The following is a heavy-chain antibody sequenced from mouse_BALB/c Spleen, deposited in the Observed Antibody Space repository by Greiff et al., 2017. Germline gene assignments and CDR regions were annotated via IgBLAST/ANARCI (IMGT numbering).Heavy chain of an antibody. CDR1: GFTFSSYA. D-gene: IGHD1-1*01. V-gene: IGHV5-9-3*01. CDR2: ISSGGSYT. Sequence: EVKLMESGGGLVKPGGSLKLSCAASGFTFSSYAMSWVRQTPEKRLEWVATISSGGSYTYYPDSVKGRFTISRDNAKNTLYLQMSSLRSEDTAMYYCAREGGITTVPFAYWGQGTLVTVSA. J-gene: IGHJ3*01. CDR3: AREGGITTVPFAY.